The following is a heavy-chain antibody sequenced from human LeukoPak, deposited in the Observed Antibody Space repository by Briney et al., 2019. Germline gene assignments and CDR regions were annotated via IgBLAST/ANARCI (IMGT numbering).Heavy chain of an antibody. D-gene: IGHD3-22*01. J-gene: IGHJ3*02. CDR2: ISAYNGNT. V-gene: IGHV1-18*01. CDR3: ARAFPYDSGAYDAFDI. CDR1: GYTFTSYG. Sequence: ASVKVSCKASGYTFTSYGISWVRQAPGQGLEWMGWISAYNGNTNYAQKLQGRVTMTTDTSTSTAYVELRSLRSDDTAVYYCARAFPYDSGAYDAFDIWGQGTMVTVSS.